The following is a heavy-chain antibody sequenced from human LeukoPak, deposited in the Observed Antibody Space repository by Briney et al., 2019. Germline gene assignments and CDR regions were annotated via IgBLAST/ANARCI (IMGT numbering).Heavy chain of an antibody. CDR1: GFTFSSYA. J-gene: IGHJ4*02. V-gene: IGHV3-30*14. CDR2: ISYDGSNK. CDR3: AIYDSSGYYNY. D-gene: IGHD3-22*01. Sequence: GGSLRLSCAASGFTFSSYAMHWVRQAPGKGLEWVAVISYDGSNKYYADSVKGRFTISRDNSKNTLYLQMNSLRAEDTAVYYCAIYDSSGYYNYWGQGTLVTVPP.